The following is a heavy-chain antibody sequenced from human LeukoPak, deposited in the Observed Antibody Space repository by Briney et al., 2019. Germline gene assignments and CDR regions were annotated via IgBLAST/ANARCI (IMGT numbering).Heavy chain of an antibody. J-gene: IGHJ4*02. CDR3: ATGRQLDY. V-gene: IGHV3-7*05. Sequence: GGSLRLSCAASGFTFSNLWMSWVRQAPGQGLEWVANINQDRSDKYYVDSVKGRFTISRDNAKNSLYLQMNSLRAEDTAVYYCATGRQLDYWGQGTLVTVSS. D-gene: IGHD6-13*01. CDR2: INQDRSDK. CDR1: GFTFSNLW.